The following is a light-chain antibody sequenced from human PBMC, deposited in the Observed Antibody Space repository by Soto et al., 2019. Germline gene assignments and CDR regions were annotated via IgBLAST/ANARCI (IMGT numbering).Light chain of an antibody. V-gene: IGKV3-11*01. Sequence: IVFTQSPSTLSLSPGERATLSCRASQSFRGLLAWYQQKPGQAPRLLIYDAYNRVTGIPPRFSGSGSGTDFTLTISSLEPEDSAVYYCQQRHMWPITFGQGTRLEIK. CDR1: QSFRGL. J-gene: IGKJ5*01. CDR3: QQRHMWPIT. CDR2: DAY.